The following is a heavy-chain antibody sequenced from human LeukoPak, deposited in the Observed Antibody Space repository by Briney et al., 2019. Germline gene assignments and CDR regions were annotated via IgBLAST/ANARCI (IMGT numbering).Heavy chain of an antibody. J-gene: IGHJ3*02. CDR2: IKQDGSEK. D-gene: IGHD4-23*01. V-gene: IGHV3-7*01. CDR1: GFTYSSYW. CDR3: ARVSYGGNDAFDI. Sequence: GGSLRLSCVVSGFTYSSYWMSWVRQAPGKGLEWVANIKQDGSEKYYVDSVKGRFTISRDNAKNSLYLQMNSLRAEDTAVYYCARVSYGGNDAFDIWGQETMVTVSS.